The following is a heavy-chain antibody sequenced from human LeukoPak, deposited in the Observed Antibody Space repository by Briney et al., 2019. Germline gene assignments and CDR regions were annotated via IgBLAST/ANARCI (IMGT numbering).Heavy chain of an antibody. D-gene: IGHD3-10*01. J-gene: IGHJ4*02. V-gene: IGHV3-7*03. CDR2: IKQDGSEK. CDR3: ARDPGGSGSPLDY. Sequence: GGSLRLSCAASGFTFSSYWMSRVRQAPGKGLEWVANIKQDGSEKYYVDSVKGRFTISRDNAKNSLYLQMNSLRAEDTAVYYCARDPGGSGSPLDYWGQGTLVTVSS. CDR1: GFTFSSYW.